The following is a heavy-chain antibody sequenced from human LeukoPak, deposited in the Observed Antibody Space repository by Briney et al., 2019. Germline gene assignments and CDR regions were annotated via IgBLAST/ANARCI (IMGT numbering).Heavy chain of an antibody. CDR2: ISANNGNT. CDR3: ARKPTGMAAEY. D-gene: IGHD1-20*01. J-gene: IGHJ4*02. V-gene: IGHV1-18*03. CDR1: GYTFSDHY. Sequence: ASVKVSCKASGYTFSDHYMHWVRQAPGQGLEWMGWISANNGNTDYAQKFQGRVTITTDTSTSTVYMELRSLRSDDMAVYYCARKPTGMAAEYWGQGSLVTVSS.